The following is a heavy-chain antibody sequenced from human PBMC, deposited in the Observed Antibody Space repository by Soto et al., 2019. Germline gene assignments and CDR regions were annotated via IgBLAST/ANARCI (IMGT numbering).Heavy chain of an antibody. D-gene: IGHD2-2*01. CDR1: GFTFSSYA. CDR2: ISYDGSNK. Sequence: PGGSLRLSCAASGFTFSSYAMHWVRQAPGKGLEWVAVISYDGSNKYYADSVKGRFTISRDNSKNTLYLQMNSLRAEDTAVYYCARVDCSSTSCYAGVKGYGMDVWGQGTTVTVSS. V-gene: IGHV3-30-3*01. CDR3: ARVDCSSTSCYAGVKGYGMDV. J-gene: IGHJ6*02.